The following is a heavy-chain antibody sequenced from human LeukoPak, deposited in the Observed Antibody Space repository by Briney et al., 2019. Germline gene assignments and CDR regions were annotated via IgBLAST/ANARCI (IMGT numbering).Heavy chain of an antibody. CDR3: ARSRAYYYGSGSLGISYFDY. D-gene: IGHD3-10*01. CDR2: INPNSGGT. Sequence: ASVKVSCKASGYTFTGYYMHWLRQAPGQGLEWMGWINPNSGGTNYAQKFQGRVTMTRDTSISTAYMELSRLRSDDTAVYYCARSRAYYYGSGSLGISYFDYWGQGTLVTVSS. CDR1: GYTFTGYY. J-gene: IGHJ4*02. V-gene: IGHV1-2*02.